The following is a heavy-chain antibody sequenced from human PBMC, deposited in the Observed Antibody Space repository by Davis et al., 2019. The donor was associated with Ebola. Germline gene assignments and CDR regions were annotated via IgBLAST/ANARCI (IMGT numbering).Heavy chain of an antibody. CDR1: GFTFSSYW. D-gene: IGHD1-1*01. J-gene: IGHJ4*02. CDR2: INQDGSGT. Sequence: GGSLRLSCAVSGFTFSSYWMTWVRQAPGKGLEWLANINQDGSGTKYVDSVKGRFTISRDNAKNSLYLQMNSLRDEDTAVYYCARGSENWNYVDYWGQGTLVTVSS. CDR3: ARGSENWNYVDY. V-gene: IGHV3-7*01.